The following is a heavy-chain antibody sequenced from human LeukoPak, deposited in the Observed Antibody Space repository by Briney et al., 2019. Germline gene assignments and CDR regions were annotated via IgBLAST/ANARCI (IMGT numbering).Heavy chain of an antibody. J-gene: IGHJ4*02. CDR1: GASISSYY. D-gene: IGHD6-13*01. CDR3: ASGPYPAAGTDHQFDY. CDR2: IFYSGST. V-gene: IGHV4-59*01. Sequence: SETLSLTCTVSGASISSYYWSWIRQPPGKGLEWIGYIFYSGSTLYNPTLQSRVTISVDTSKNQFSLKLTSVTAADTAVYYCASGPYPAAGTDHQFDYWGQGTLVTVPS.